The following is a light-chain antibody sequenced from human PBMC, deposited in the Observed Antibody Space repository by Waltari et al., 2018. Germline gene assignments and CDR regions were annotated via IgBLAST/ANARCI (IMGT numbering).Light chain of an antibody. CDR2: DTS. J-gene: IGKJ4*01. CDR1: QSISSN. Sequence: EIMMTQSSATLSVSPGERATLPCRASQSISSNLAWYQLKPGQAPRLLIYDTSTRATGIPARFSGSGSGTEFTLTISSLQSEDFAVYYCQQYSNWPRVTFGGGTKVEIQ. CDR3: QQYSNWPRVT. V-gene: IGKV3-15*01.